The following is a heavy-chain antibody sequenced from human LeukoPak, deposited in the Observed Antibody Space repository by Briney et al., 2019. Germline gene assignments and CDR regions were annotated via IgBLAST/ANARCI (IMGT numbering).Heavy chain of an antibody. CDR2: INHRGST. CDR1: GGSISSGSYY. D-gene: IGHD6-6*01. Sequence: SQTLSLTCTVSGGSISSGSYYWSWIRQPPGKGLEWIGEINHRGSTNYNPSLKSRVTISVDTSKNQFSLKLSSVTAADTAVYYCARGLRQLVRSWHYWGQGTLVTVSS. V-gene: IGHV4-39*07. CDR3: ARGLRQLVRSWHY. J-gene: IGHJ4*02.